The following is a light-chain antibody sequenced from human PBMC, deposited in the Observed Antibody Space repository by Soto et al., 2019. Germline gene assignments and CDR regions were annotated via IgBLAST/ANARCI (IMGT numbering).Light chain of an antibody. J-gene: IGKJ1*01. CDR3: QQYNNWPPWT. CDR1: QSVSSN. V-gene: IGKV3-15*01. Sequence: EIVMTQSPSTLSVSPGERATLSCRASQSVSSNLAWYQQKPGQAPRLLIYEASTRATGIPARFSGSGSGTEFTLTISSLQFEDFAVYYCQQYNNWPPWTFGQGTKVEIK. CDR2: EAS.